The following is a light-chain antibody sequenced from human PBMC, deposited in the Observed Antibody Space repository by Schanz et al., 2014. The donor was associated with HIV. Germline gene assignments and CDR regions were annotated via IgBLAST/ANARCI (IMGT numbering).Light chain of an antibody. V-gene: IGLV6-57*04. CDR1: SGSISSAY. J-gene: IGLJ2*01. CDR3: QSYPSPPPGI. Sequence: NFMLTQPHSVSESPGKTVTISCTRSSGSISSAYVQWYQHRPGSAPITLIYESDQRHSGVPARFSASIDSSSNSATLSISGLEAEDEADYYCQSYPSPPPGIFGGGTKLTVL. CDR2: ESD.